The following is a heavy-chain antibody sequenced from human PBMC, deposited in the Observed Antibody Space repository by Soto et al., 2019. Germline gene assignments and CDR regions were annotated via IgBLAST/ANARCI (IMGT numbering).Heavy chain of an antibody. D-gene: IGHD3-22*01. CDR2: IGTAGDP. CDR3: ARGGYERSGYGYYYYSMDA. J-gene: IGHJ6*02. V-gene: IGHV3-13*05. Sequence: PGGSLRLSCAASGFTFSSYDMHWVRQAPGKGLEWVSAIGTAGDPYYPGSVKGRFTISRENAKNSLYLQINSLRAGDTAVYYCARGGYERSGYGYYYYSMDAWGQGTAVTGSS. CDR1: GFTFSSYD.